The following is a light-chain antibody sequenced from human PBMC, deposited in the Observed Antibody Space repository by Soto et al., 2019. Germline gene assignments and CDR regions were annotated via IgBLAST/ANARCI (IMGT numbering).Light chain of an antibody. Sequence: EIVMPQSTRSVPVSPGARAPISFLHSNGYNYLDWYLQKPGQSPQLLIYLGSNRASGVPDRFSGSGSGTDFTLKISRVEAEDVGVYYCMQALQTPPTLGQGTRLENK. V-gene: IGKV2-28*01. J-gene: IGKJ5*01. CDR2: LGS. CDR3: MQALQTPPT. CDR1: LHSNGYNY.